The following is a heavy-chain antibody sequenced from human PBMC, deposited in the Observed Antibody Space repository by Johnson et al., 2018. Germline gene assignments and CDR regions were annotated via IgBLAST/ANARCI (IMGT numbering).Heavy chain of an antibody. CDR3: ARGLGDHGDHPTAYGLEV. CDR2: INHSGST. J-gene: IGHJ6*02. V-gene: IGHV4-34*01. CDR1: GGSFSGYS. Sequence: QVQLQQWGAGLLKPSETLSLTCAVYGGSFSGYSWNWIRQPPGKGLEWIGEINHSGSTKYNPSLKGRVPIPVDTAKNQFSLKRNSVTAADTAVFYCARGLGDHGDHPTAYGLEVWGQGTTVIVSS. D-gene: IGHD4-17*01.